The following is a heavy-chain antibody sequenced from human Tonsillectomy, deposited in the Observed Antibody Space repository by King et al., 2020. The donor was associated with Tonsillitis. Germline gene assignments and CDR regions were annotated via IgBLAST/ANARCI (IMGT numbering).Heavy chain of an antibody. V-gene: IGHV3-15*01. CDR1: GFTFSNAW. J-gene: IGHJ4*02. D-gene: IGHD4/OR15-4a*01. Sequence: EVQLVESGGGLVKPGGSLRLSCAATGFTFSNAWMNWVRQAPGKGLEWVGRIKGKTDRGTTDYAAPVKGRFTISRDDSKNTLYLQMNSLETEDTAMYYCAAGVTYGAGPDFWGQGIQVTVSS. CDR2: IKGKTDRGTT. CDR3: AAGVTYGAGPDF.